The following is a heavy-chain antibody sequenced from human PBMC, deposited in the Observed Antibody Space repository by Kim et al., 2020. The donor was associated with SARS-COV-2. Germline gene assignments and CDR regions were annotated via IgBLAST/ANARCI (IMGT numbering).Heavy chain of an antibody. D-gene: IGHD2-2*01. V-gene: IGHV4-31*03. CDR3: ARGQPLDY. CDR1: GGSIRSGGKF. J-gene: IGHJ4*02. CDR2: ISYSGNS. Sequence: SETLSLTCSVSGGSIRSGGKFWTWIRQHPAKGLEWIGYISYSGNSHYSPSLRSRVSISLQTSENQFSLELTSVTAADTAVYYCARGQPLDYWCQGSLVTV.